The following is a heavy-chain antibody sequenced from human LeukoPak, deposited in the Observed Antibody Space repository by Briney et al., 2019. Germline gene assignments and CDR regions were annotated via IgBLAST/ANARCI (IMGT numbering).Heavy chain of an antibody. CDR1: GYTFTGYY. CDR2: INPNNGGT. D-gene: IGHD1-26*01. J-gene: IGHJ3*02. CDR3: ARTVGAAWNDAFVI. Sequence: ASVKVSCKASGYTFTGYYMHWVRQAPGQGLEWMGWINPNNGGTNYSQKFQGRVTMTRDMSISTAYMELSRLRSDDTAVYYCARTVGAAWNDAFVIWAKGQWSPSLQ. V-gene: IGHV1-2*02.